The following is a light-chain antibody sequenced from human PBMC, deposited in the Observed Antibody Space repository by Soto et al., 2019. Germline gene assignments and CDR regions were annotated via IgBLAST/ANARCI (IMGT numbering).Light chain of an antibody. Sequence: DIVMTQSPDSLAVSLGERATINCKSSQSVLYNSNNKNYLAWYQQRPGQPPKLLIYWASTRESGVPDRCSGSGSGTDVTLTITSLQAEDVAVYYCQQYESTPPTFGQGTKLEIK. CDR2: WAS. J-gene: IGKJ2*01. V-gene: IGKV4-1*01. CDR3: QQYESTPPT. CDR1: QSVLYNSNNKNY.